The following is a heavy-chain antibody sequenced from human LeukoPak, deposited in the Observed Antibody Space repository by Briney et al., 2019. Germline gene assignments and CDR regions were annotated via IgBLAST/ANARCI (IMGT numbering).Heavy chain of an antibody. V-gene: IGHV4-59*01. CDR1: GGPLSSYY. J-gene: IGHJ4*02. CDR2: IYYSGST. CDR3: TTVHEWFGESY. Sequence: PSETLSLPCTVSGGPLSSYYWISIRQPPGKGLEGIGYIYYSGSTNYNPSLKSRVTISVDTSKNQFSLKLSSVTAADPAVYYCTTVHEWFGESYWGQGTLVTVSS. D-gene: IGHD3-10*01.